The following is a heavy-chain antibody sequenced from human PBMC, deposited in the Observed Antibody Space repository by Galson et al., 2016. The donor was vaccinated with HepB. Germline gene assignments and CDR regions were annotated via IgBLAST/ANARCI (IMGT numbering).Heavy chain of an antibody. CDR3: ARDSVGSLDY. J-gene: IGHJ4*02. V-gene: IGHV4-61*02. CDR1: GASISGGSGAFY. CDR2: IFDTGHT. Sequence: TLTLTCTVSGASISGGSGAFYWSWARQPAGKGLEWIGRIFDTGHTNYNSSLKSRVTISVDTSKNQFSLKLTSVTAADTAMYFCARDSVGSLDYWGQGILVTVSS. D-gene: IGHD3-10*01.